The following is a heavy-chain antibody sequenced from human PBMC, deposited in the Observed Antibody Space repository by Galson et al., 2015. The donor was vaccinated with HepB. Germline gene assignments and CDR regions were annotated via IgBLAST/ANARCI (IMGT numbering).Heavy chain of an antibody. CDR1: GYTFTTDW. D-gene: IGHD2-2*01. J-gene: IGHJ4*02. CDR2: IHPGDSEI. Sequence: QSGAEVKKPGQSLKISCKTSGYTFTTDWIGWVRQVPGKGLEWMGAIHPGDSEIRYSPSFQGQVTISADKSITTAYLQWDSLKASDTATYYCGRRGHCSGISSRVLCYFDYWGQGTLVTVSS. V-gene: IGHV5-51*01. CDR3: GRRGHCSGISSRVLCYFDY.